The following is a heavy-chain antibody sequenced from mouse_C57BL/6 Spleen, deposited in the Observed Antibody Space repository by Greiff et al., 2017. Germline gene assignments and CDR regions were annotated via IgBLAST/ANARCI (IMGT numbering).Heavy chain of an antibody. V-gene: IGHV1-59*01. Sequence: QVQLQQPGAELVRPGTSVKLPCKASGYTFTSYRMHWVKQRPGQGLEWIGVIDPSDSYTNYNQKFKGKATLTVDTSSSTAYMQLSSLTSEDSAVYYCARNGYYPYYYAMDYWGQGTSVTVSS. D-gene: IGHD2-3*01. CDR1: GYTFTSYR. J-gene: IGHJ4*01. CDR3: ARNGYYPYYYAMDY. CDR2: IDPSDSYT.